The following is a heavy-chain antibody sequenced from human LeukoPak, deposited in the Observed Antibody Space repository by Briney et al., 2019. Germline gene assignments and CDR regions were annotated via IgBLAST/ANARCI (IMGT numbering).Heavy chain of an antibody. Sequence: SVKVSCKASGGTFSSYAISWVRRAPGQGLEWMGIINPSGGSTSYAQKFQGRVTMTRDTSTSTVYMELSSLRTEDTAVYYCARGSGYDFWSGPPGYWGQGTLVTVSS. D-gene: IGHD3-3*01. V-gene: IGHV1-46*01. J-gene: IGHJ4*02. CDR1: GGTFSSYA. CDR2: INPSGGST. CDR3: ARGSGYDFWSGPPGY.